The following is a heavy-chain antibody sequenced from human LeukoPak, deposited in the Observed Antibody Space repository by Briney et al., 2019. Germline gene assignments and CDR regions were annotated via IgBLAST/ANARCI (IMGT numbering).Heavy chain of an antibody. D-gene: IGHD2-2*01. J-gene: IGHJ5*02. CDR1: GGTFSSYA. Sequence: SVKVSCKASGGTFSSYAISWVRQAPGQGLEWMGGIIPIFGTANYAQKFQGRVTITTDESTSTAYTELSSLRSEDTAVYYCARGRFSTNHFWFDPWGQGTLVTVSS. CDR2: IIPIFGTA. V-gene: IGHV1-69*05. CDR3: ARGRFSTNHFWFDP.